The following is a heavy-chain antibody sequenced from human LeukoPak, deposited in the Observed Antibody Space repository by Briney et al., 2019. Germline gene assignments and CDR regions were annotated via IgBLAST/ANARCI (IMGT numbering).Heavy chain of an antibody. CDR3: ARDPREGSGSSKVY. D-gene: IGHD1-26*01. CDR2: ISYDGSNK. J-gene: IGHJ4*02. Sequence: GRSLRLSCAASGFTFSSYAMHWVRQAPGKGLEWVAVISYDGSNKYYADSVKGRFTISRDNSKNTLYLQMNSLRAEDTAVYYCARDPREGSGSSKVYWGQGTLVTVSS. V-gene: IGHV3-30-3*01. CDR1: GFTFSSYA.